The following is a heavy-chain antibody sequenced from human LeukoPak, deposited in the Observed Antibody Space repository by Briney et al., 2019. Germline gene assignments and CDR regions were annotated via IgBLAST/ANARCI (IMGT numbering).Heavy chain of an antibody. V-gene: IGHV3-23*01. CDR2: ISGSGGST. Sequence: GGSLRLSCAAYGFTVSSYAMSWVRQAPGKGLEWVSAISGSGGSTYYADSVKGRFTISTDNSKNTLYLQMHSLRAEDTAVYYCTKEQHGYSYAYGYSGQGALGTVSS. CDR3: TKEQHGYSYAYGY. CDR1: GFTVSSYA. D-gene: IGHD5-18*01. J-gene: IGHJ4*02.